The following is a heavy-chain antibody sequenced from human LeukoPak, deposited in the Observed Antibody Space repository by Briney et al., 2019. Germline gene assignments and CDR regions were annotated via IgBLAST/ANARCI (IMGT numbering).Heavy chain of an antibody. Sequence: SETLSLTCTVSGVSISSTNYYWGWLRQPPGKGLEWIGSTYYSGSTYYNPSRKSRVTISVDTSRNQFSLRLSSVTAADTAVYYCARHYSSATSCFDYWGQGTLVAVSS. J-gene: IGHJ4*02. CDR2: TYYSGST. V-gene: IGHV4-39*01. D-gene: IGHD2-2*01. CDR1: GVSISSTNYY. CDR3: ARHYSSATSCFDY.